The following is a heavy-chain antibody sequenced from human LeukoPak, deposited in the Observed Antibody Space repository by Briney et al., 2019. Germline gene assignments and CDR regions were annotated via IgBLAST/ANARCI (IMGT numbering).Heavy chain of an antibody. CDR2: IYSGGST. J-gene: IGHJ4*02. CDR1: GFTVSSNY. Sequence: PGGSLRLSCAASGFTVSSNYMSWVRQAPGKGLEWVSVIYSGGSTYYADSVKGRFTISRDNSKNTLYLQMNSLRAEDTAVYYCARESLYCSSTSCYKANPDYWGQGTLVTVSS. V-gene: IGHV3-53*01. CDR3: ARESLYCSSTSCYKANPDY. D-gene: IGHD2-2*01.